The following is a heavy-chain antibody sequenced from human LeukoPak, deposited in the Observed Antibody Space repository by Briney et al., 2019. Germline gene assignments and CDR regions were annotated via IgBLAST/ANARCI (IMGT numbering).Heavy chain of an antibody. CDR2: IIPLFGTA. V-gene: IGHV1-69*13. CDR3: ARGTQPQDYYDFWSGYYLKMRGTYYYGMDV. Sequence: SVKVSCKASGGTFSNYAISWVRQAPGQGLDWMGGIIPLFGTAHYAQKFQGRVTITADESTTTAYMELSSLRSEDTAVYYCARGTQPQDYYDFWSGYYLKMRGTYYYGMDVWGQGTTVTVSS. CDR1: GGTFSNYA. D-gene: IGHD3-3*01. J-gene: IGHJ6*02.